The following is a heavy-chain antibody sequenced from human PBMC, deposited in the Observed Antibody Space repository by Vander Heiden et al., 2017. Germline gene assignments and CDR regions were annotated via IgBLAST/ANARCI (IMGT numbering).Heavy chain of an antibody. J-gene: IGHJ4*02. V-gene: IGHV1-46*01. D-gene: IGHD2-2*03. CDR1: GYTFTNYS. CDR2: INPSGGST. CDR3: ARGDRDGYYDFDY. Sequence: QVQLVQSGAEVKKPGASVKVSCKASGYTFTNYSMHWVRQAPGQGLEWVGIINPSGGSTTYAQNFQGRVTMTRDTSTSTVYLELSSLRSEDTAVYYCARGDRDGYYDFDYWGQGTLVTVSS.